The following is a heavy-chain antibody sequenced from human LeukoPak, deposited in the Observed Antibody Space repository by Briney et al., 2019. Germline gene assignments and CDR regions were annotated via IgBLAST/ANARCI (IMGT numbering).Heavy chain of an antibody. Sequence: RGSLRLSCAASGFTFSSYSMNWVRQAPGKGLEWVSFISSSSSYIYYADSVKGRFTISRDNAKNSLYLQMNSLRAEDTAVYYCARAQQYYFDYWGQGTLVTVSS. CDR1: GFTFSSYS. V-gene: IGHV3-21*01. CDR3: ARAQQYYFDY. J-gene: IGHJ4*02. D-gene: IGHD4-11*01. CDR2: ISSSSSYI.